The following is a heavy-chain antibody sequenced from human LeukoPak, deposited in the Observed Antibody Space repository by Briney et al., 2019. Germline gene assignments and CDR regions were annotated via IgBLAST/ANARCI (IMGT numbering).Heavy chain of an antibody. CDR3: AKTKLGYCSGGSCYSRHYRLDY. D-gene: IGHD2-15*01. Sequence: GGSLRLSCATSGFTFSSYGISWVRQAPGKGLEWVSAISGSGGSTYYADSVKCRFTISRDDSKNTLYLQMNSLRAEDTAVYYCAKTKLGYCSGGSCYSRHYRLDYWGQGTLVTVSS. J-gene: IGHJ4*02. CDR1: GFTFSSYG. V-gene: IGHV3-23*01. CDR2: ISGSGGST.